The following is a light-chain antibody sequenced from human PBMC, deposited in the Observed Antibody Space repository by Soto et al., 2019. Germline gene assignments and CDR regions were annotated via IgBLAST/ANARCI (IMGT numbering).Light chain of an antibody. V-gene: IGKV3-15*01. Sequence: LSCRASQSVSSNLAWYQQKPGQAPRLLIYGASTRATGIPARFSGSGSGTEFTLTISCLQSEDFTVYYCQHYKISTLSFGGGAKV. CDR3: QHYKISTLS. CDR2: GAS. J-gene: IGKJ4*01. CDR1: QSVSSN.